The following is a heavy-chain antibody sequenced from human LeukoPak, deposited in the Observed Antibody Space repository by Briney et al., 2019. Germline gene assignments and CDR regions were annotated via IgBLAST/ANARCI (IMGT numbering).Heavy chain of an antibody. CDR2: ISYDGSNK. J-gene: IGHJ4*02. CDR3: AIPIAVAGTGRDY. D-gene: IGHD6-19*01. Sequence: PGGSLRLSCAASGFTFCSYAMSWVRQAPGKGLEWVAVISYDGSNKYYADSVKGRFTISRDNSKNTLYLQMNSLRAEDTAVYYCAIPIAVAGTGRDYWGQETLVTVSS. CDR1: GFTFCSYA. V-gene: IGHV3-30*03.